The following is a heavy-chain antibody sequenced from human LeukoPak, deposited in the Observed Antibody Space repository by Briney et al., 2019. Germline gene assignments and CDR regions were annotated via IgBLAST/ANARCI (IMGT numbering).Heavy chain of an antibody. V-gene: IGHV3-74*01. J-gene: IGHJ4*02. CDR1: GFTFSSYW. D-gene: IGHD5-18*01. Sequence: GGSLRLSCAASGFTFSSYWMHWVRQAPGKGLVCISRIYTDGSTSSYADSVKGRFTISRDNAKNTLYLQMNSLRAEDTSVYYCARESSFGYSFDYWGQGNLVTVSS. CDR2: IYTDGSTS. CDR3: ARESSFGYSFDY.